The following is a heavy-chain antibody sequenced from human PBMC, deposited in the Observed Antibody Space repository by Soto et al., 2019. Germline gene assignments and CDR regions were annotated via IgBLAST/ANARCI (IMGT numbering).Heavy chain of an antibody. CDR2: INDRGPI. Sequence: QVQLQQWGAGPLRPLETLSLTCGVSGGSFSGYYWAWIRQSPGKGLEWIGEINDRGPINYNPSLKSRVSISVDTSKNHYSLNLGSVTAADTAVYYCARESHDILTGPPWVWYFDLWGRGTLVTVSS. J-gene: IGHJ2*01. D-gene: IGHD3-9*01. CDR1: GGSFSGYY. V-gene: IGHV4-34*01. CDR3: ARESHDILTGPPWVWYFDL.